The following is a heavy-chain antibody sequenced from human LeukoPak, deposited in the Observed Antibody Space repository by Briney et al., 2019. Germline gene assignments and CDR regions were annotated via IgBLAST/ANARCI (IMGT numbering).Heavy chain of an antibody. CDR1: GYTFTSYD. Sequence: ASVKVSCKASGYTFTSYDINWVRQATGQGLEWMGWMNPNSGNTGYAQKFRGGVTITRNTSISTAYMELSSLRSEDTAVYYCARGRMGSGSPYNWFDPWGQGTLVTVSS. CDR3: ARGRMGSGSPYNWFDP. CDR2: MNPNSGNT. J-gene: IGHJ5*02. V-gene: IGHV1-8*03. D-gene: IGHD1-26*01.